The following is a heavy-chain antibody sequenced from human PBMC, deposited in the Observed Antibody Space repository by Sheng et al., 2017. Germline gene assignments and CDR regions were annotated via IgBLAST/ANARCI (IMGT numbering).Heavy chain of an antibody. Sequence: QVQLVQSGAEVKKPGSSVKVSCKASGGTFSSYAISWVRQAPGQGLEWMGGIIPILGIANYAQKFQGRVTITADKSTSTAYMELNSLRSEDTAVYYCARQNGEQIGLEKKNNYYYYMDVWGQGTTGHRLL. CDR2: IIPILGIA. CDR1: GGTFSSYA. D-gene: IGHD3-3*01. CDR3: ARQNGEQIGLEKKNNYYYYMDV. V-gene: IGHV1-69*10. J-gene: IGHJ6*03.